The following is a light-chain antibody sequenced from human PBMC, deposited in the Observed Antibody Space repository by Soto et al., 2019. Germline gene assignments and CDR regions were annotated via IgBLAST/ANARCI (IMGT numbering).Light chain of an antibody. Sequence: EIVMTQSPATLSVSPGERATLSCRASQSVSSSYLAWYQQKPGQAPRLLIYGASTRATGIPDRFSGSGSGTDFTLTISRLEPEDFAVYYCQQWGSSSWTFGQGTKVDIK. CDR1: QSVSSSY. J-gene: IGKJ1*01. V-gene: IGKV3-20*01. CDR2: GAS. CDR3: QQWGSSSWT.